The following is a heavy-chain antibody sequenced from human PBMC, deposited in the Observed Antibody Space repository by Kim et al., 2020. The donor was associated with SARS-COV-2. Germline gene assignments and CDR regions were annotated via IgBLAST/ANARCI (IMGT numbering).Heavy chain of an antibody. CDR3: AKDRFDYSSPFDY. CDR1: GFTFSSYG. CDR2: ISYDGSNK. Sequence: GGSLRLSCAASGFTFSSYGMHWVRQAPGKGLEWVAVISYDGSNKYYADSVKGRFTISRDNSKNTLYLQMNSLRAEDTAVYYCAKDRFDYSSPFDYWGQGTLVTVSS. V-gene: IGHV3-30*18. D-gene: IGHD6-13*01. J-gene: IGHJ4*02.